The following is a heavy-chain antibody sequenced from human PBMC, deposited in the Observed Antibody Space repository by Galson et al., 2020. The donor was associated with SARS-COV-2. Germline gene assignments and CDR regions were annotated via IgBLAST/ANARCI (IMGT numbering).Heavy chain of an antibody. CDR3: ATYSGSSTRGVDP. CDR2: MNPNSGNT. V-gene: IGHV1-8*01. CDR1: GYTFTDYD. Sequence: ASVKVSCKASGYTFTDYDINWVRQATGQGLEWMGWMNPNSGNTGYAQKFQGRVTMTRDTSISTAYMELSSLRSEDTAVYYCATYSGSSTRGVDPWGQGTLVTVSS. J-gene: IGHJ5*02. D-gene: IGHD6-13*01.